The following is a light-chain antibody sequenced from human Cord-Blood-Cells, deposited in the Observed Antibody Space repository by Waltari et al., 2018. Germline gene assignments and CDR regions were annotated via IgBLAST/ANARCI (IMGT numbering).Light chain of an antibody. Sequence: QSALTQPASVSGSPAQSLTIPCTGTSSDVGGYNYVPWYQQNPGKAPKLMIYDVSNRPSGVSNRFSGSKSGNTASLTISGLQAEDEADYYCSSYTSSSTLVFGGGTKLTVL. V-gene: IGLV2-14*03. CDR3: SSYTSSSTLV. CDR2: DVS. CDR1: SSDVGGYNY. J-gene: IGLJ3*02.